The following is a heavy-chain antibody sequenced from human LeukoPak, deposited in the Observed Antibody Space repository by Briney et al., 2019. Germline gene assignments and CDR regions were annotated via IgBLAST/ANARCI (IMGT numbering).Heavy chain of an antibody. CDR2: INHSGST. Sequence: SETLSLTCAVYGGSFSGYYWSWIRQPPGKGLEWIGEINHSGSTNYNPSLKGRVTISVDTSKNQFSLKLSSVTAADTVVYYCARDVRTIFGFDAFDIWGQGTMVTVSS. V-gene: IGHV4-34*01. CDR3: ARDVRTIFGFDAFDI. D-gene: IGHD3-3*01. CDR1: GGSFSGYY. J-gene: IGHJ3*02.